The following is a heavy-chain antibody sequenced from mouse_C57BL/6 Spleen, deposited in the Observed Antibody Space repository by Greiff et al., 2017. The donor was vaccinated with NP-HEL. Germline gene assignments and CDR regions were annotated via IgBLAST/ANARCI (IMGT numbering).Heavy chain of an antibody. Sequence: EVQLQQSGPELVKPGASVKMSCKASGYTFTDYNMHWVKQSHGKSLEWIGYINPNNGGTSYNQKFKGKATLTVNKSSSTAYMELRSLTSEDSAVYYGARSESFTCRAWFAYWGQGTLVTVSA. D-gene: IGHD6-1*01. J-gene: IGHJ3*01. V-gene: IGHV1-22*01. CDR1: GYTFTDYN. CDR3: ARSESFTCRAWFAY. CDR2: INPNNGGT.